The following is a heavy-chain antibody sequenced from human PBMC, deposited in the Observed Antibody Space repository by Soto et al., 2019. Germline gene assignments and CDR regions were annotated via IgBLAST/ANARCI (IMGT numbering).Heavy chain of an antibody. Sequence: PSETLSLTCAVYGGSFSGYYWSWIRLPPGKGLEWIGEINHSGSTNYNPSLKSRVTISVDTSKNQFSLKLSSVTAADTAVYYCAREWVAAAGTRFYYYFYGMDVWGQGTTVPV. D-gene: IGHD6-13*01. CDR3: AREWVAAAGTRFYYYFYGMDV. CDR1: GGSFSGYY. J-gene: IGHJ6*02. CDR2: INHSGST. V-gene: IGHV4-34*01.